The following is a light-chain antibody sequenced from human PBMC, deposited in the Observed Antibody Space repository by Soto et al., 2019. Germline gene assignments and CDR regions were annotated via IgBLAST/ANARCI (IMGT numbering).Light chain of an antibody. CDR3: QQYSSYPWT. CDR1: QSISTW. V-gene: IGKV1-5*01. J-gene: IGKJ1*01. CDR2: DVS. Sequence: DIQMTQSPSTLSASVGDRVTITCRASQSISTWLAWYQQKPGKGPKLLIYDVSSLESGVPSRFSGSGSGTEFTLTISSLQPDDFATYYCQQYSSYPWTFGQGTKVEIK.